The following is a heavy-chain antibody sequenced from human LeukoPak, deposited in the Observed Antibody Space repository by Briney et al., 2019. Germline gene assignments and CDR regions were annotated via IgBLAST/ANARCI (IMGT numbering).Heavy chain of an antibody. CDR2: ISWNSGSI. D-gene: IGHD4-17*01. V-gene: IGHV3-9*01. CDR1: GFTFDDYA. J-gene: IGHJ4*02. CDR3: AKELGYGDSLGY. Sequence: PGRSLRLSCAASGFTFDDYAMHWVRQAPGKGLEWVSGISWNSGSIGYVDSVKGRFTISRDNAKNSLYLQMNSLRAEDTALYYCAKELGYGDSLGYWGQGTLVTVSS.